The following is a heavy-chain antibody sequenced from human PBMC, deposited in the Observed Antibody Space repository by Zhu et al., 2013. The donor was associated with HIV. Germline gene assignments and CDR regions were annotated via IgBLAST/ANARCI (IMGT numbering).Heavy chain of an antibody. D-gene: IGHD3-22*01. CDR1: GYTFNSYS. V-gene: IGHV1-18*01. Sequence: QVQLVQSASEVKRPGASVKISCKTSGYTFNSYSIAWVRQAPGQGLEWMGWISTYNDDKKFAQRFQGRVAMTTDTSTRTVYMEVRSLTFDDTAIYYCARDRSADYYDSSGYYLTSFDYWGQGTLVTVSS. CDR3: ARDRSADYYDSSGYYLTSFDY. CDR2: ISTYNDDK. J-gene: IGHJ4*02.